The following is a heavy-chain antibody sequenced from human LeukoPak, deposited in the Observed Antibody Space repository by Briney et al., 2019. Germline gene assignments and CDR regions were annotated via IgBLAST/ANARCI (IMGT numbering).Heavy chain of an antibody. Sequence: ASVKVSCKVSGYTLTELSMHWVRQAPGKGLEWMGGFDPEDGETIYAQKFQGRVTMTTDTSTSTAYMELRSLRSDDTAVYYCARDTYCSSTSCYSRNGMDVWGQGTTVTVSS. CDR1: GYTLTELS. CDR2: FDPEDGET. V-gene: IGHV1-24*01. J-gene: IGHJ6*02. D-gene: IGHD2-2*01. CDR3: ARDTYCSSTSCYSRNGMDV.